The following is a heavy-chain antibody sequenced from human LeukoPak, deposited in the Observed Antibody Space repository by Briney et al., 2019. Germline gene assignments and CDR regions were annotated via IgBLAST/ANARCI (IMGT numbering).Heavy chain of an antibody. CDR3: ARDRRYYYDSSGYSWFDP. Sequence: SETLSLTCTVSGGSISSSSYYWGWIRQPPGTGLEWIGSIYYSGSTYYNPSLKSRVTIPVDTSKNQFSLKLSSVTAADTAVYYCARDRRYYYDSSGYSWFDPWGQGTLVTVSS. D-gene: IGHD3-22*01. J-gene: IGHJ5*02. CDR2: IYYSGST. V-gene: IGHV4-39*07. CDR1: GGSISSSSYY.